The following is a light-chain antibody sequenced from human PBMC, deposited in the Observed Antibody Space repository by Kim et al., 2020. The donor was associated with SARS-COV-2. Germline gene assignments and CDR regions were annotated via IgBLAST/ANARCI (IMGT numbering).Light chain of an antibody. J-gene: IGKJ2*02. V-gene: IGKV3-11*01. CDR3: QQRSHWPRT. CDR1: HSVNTY. Sequence: SWSPGTRPTLSCRDIHSVNTYLAWNQKRPGKAPRLLINHATSRATGIPARFSGSGSGTDFTLTISSLEPEDFAVYYCQQRSHWPRTFGRGTKLEI. CDR2: HAT.